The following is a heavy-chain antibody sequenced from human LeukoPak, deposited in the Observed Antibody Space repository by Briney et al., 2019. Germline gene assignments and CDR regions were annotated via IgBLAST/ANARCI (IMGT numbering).Heavy chain of an antibody. CDR1: GFTFSSYG. Sequence: PGGSLRLSCAASGFTFSSYGMSWVRQAPGKGLEWVSSISGSGDITYFADSVKGRFTISRDNSKNTLYLQMNSPRAEDTAVYYCAKRLYANYFDYWGQGTLVTVSS. CDR3: AKRLYANYFDY. J-gene: IGHJ4*02. CDR2: ISGSGDIT. D-gene: IGHD2/OR15-2a*01. V-gene: IGHV3-23*01.